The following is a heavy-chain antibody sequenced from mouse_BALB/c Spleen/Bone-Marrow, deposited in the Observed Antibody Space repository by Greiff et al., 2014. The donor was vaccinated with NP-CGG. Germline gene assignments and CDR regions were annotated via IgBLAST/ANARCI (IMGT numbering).Heavy chain of an antibody. CDR2: INPSNGGT. CDR1: GYTFTSYY. Sequence: QVHLQQSGAELVKPGTSVKLSCKASGYTFTSYYIYWVKQRPGQGLKWIGEINPSNGGTNFNEKFKSKATLTVDKSSSTAYMQLSSLTSEDSAVYYCTRLSLLRGYFDYWGQGTTLTVSS. V-gene: IGHV1S81*02. J-gene: IGHJ2*01. CDR3: TRLSLLRGYFDY. D-gene: IGHD1-2*01.